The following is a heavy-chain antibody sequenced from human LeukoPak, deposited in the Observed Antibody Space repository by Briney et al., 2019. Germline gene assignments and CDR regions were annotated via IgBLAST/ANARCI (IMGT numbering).Heavy chain of an antibody. CDR2: ISGSGGST. V-gene: IGHV3-23*01. CDR3: AKGSKVGATSHFDY. J-gene: IGHJ4*02. D-gene: IGHD1-26*01. Sequence: GGSLRFSCAASGSMFSSYAMSWVRQAPGKGLEWVSAISGSGGSTYYADSVKGRFTISRDNSKNTLYLQMNSLRAEDTAVYYCAKGSKVGATSHFDYWGQGTLVTVSS. CDR1: GSMFSSYA.